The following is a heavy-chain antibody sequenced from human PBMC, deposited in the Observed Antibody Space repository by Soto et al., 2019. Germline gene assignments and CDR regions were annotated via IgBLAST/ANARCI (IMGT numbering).Heavy chain of an antibody. CDR1: GYSVRSSNYY. CDR2: IYYGGST. CDR3: SKTDYYYYGMDV. V-gene: IGHV4-39*01. Sequence: SETLSLTCTVSGYSVRSSNYYWGWIRQPPGKGLEWIGSIYYGGSTFYNPSLKSRVTISVDTSKNQFSLRLSSVTAADTAVYYCSKTDYYYYGMDVWGQGTTVT. J-gene: IGHJ6*02.